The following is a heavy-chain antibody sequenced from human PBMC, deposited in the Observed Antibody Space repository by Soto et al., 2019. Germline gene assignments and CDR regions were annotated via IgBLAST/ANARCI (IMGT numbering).Heavy chain of an antibody. V-gene: IGHV3-33*06. D-gene: IGHD3-10*01. J-gene: IGHJ1*01. Sequence: PGGSLRLSCSASGFSFSNYCMHWVRQAPCKGLEWVAAIFRDGNTKQYADSVKGRSSVSRDNSQNTLYLQMNSLRTEDTAVYYCPNWRGSRSLEYGGQGGMVT. CDR2: IFRDGNTK. CDR1: GFSFSNYC. CDR3: PNWRGSRSLEY.